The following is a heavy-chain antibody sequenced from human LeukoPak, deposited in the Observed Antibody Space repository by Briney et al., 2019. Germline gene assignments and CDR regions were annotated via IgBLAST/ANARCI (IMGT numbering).Heavy chain of an antibody. J-gene: IGHJ3*02. CDR3: ARRWGATDAFDI. V-gene: IGHV4-34*01. Sequence: PSETLSLTCAVCGGSFSGYYWSWIRQPPGKGLEWIGEINHSGSTNYNPSLKSRVTISVDTSKNQFSLKLSSVTAAGTAVYYCARRWGATDAFDIWGQGTMVTVSS. CDR1: GGSFSGYY. CDR2: INHSGST. D-gene: IGHD3-16*01.